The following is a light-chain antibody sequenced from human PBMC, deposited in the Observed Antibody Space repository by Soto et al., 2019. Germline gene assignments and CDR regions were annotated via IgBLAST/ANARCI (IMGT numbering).Light chain of an antibody. J-gene: IGLJ3*02. CDR2: EVT. CDR1: SSDVGGYNY. CDR3: SSYTSSSTWM. V-gene: IGLV2-14*01. Sequence: QSVLTQPASVSGSPGQSITVSCTGTSSDVGGYNYVSWYQHHPGKAPKLMIYEVTNRPSGVSNRFSGSKSGNTASLTISGLQAEDEADYYCSSYTSSSTWMFGGGTKLTVL.